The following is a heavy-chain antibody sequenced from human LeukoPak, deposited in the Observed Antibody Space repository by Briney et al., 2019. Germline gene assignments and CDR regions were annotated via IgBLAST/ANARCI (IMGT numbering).Heavy chain of an antibody. J-gene: IGHJ6*03. D-gene: IGHD5-18*01. CDR1: GFNFSDYY. V-gene: IGHV3-11*04. Sequence: GGSLRLSCEASGFNFSDYYMSWIRQAPGKGLEWLSYISTSSNTIYYAESVKGRFTISRDNAKNSLYLQMNSLRAEDTAVYYCARDQWLQSDYYMDVWGKGTTVTVSS. CDR2: ISTSSNTI. CDR3: ARDQWLQSDYYMDV.